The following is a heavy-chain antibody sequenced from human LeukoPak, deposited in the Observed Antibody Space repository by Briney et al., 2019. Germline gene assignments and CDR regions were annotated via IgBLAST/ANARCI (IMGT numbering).Heavy chain of an antibody. Sequence: ASVKVSCKASGGTFSSYAISWVRQATGQGLEWMGWINPNSGGTNYAQKFQGRVTMTRDTSISTAYMELSRLRSDDTAVYYCARGGWTGTTSPGPTDYWGQGTLVTVSS. V-gene: IGHV1-2*02. J-gene: IGHJ4*02. D-gene: IGHD1-1*01. CDR2: INPNSGGT. CDR1: GGTFSSYA. CDR3: ARGGWTGTTSPGPTDY.